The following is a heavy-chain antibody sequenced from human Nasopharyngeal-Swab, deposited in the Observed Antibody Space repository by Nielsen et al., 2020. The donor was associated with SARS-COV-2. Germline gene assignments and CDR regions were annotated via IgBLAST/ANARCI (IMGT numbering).Heavy chain of an antibody. CDR1: GFTFSSYA. CDR3: ARGHGVWFGEPDNWFDP. J-gene: IGHJ5*02. V-gene: IGHV3-23*03. D-gene: IGHD3-10*01. CDR2: IYSGGSST. Sequence: GESLKISCAASGFTFSSYAMSWVRQAPGKGLEWGSVIYSGGSSTYYADSVKGRFTISRDNAKNSLYLQMNSLRAEDTAIYYCARGHGVWFGEPDNWFDPWGQGTLVTVSS.